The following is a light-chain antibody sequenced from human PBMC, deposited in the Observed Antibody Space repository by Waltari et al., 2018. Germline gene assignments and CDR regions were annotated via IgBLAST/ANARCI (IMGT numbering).Light chain of an antibody. V-gene: IGKV3-20*01. CDR1: QTSTGSG. Sequence: CSASQTSTGSGVTWYQQKPGQAPSRRVYGASNRAPGIPDRFSGSGSGTDFTLTISRLEPEDSAVYYCQQYDGSVVTFGGGTKVEIK. CDR2: GAS. J-gene: IGKJ4*01. CDR3: QQYDGSVVT.